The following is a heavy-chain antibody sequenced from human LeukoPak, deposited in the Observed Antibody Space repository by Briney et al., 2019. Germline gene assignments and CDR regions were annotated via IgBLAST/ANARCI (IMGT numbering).Heavy chain of an antibody. CDR1: GYTFSSYG. V-gene: IGHV3-30*18. CDR3: AKDRRHDSSGYYEVHYFDG. Sequence: GGSLRLSCAASGYTFSSYGMHGDRQAPGKGLEWVAVISYDGSNKYYADSVKGRFTISRDNSKNTLYLQMNSLRAEDKAVYYCAKDRRHDSSGYYEVHYFDGRGQRTLVTVSS. D-gene: IGHD3-22*01. J-gene: IGHJ4*02. CDR2: ISYDGSNK.